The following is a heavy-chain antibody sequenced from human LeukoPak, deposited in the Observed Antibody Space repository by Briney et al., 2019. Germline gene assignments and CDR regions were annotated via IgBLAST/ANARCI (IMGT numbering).Heavy chain of an antibody. D-gene: IGHD2-21*01. Sequence: GGSLRLSCAASGFTLSSYAMSWVRHAAGKGREWVSAISGSSRSTYYADSVKGRFTISRDNSKNTLYLQMNSLRAEDTAVYYCAKGGTYFAYWGQGTLATVSS. J-gene: IGHJ4*02. CDR3: AKGGTYFAY. CDR1: GFTLSSYA. CDR2: ISGSSRST. V-gene: IGHV3-23*01.